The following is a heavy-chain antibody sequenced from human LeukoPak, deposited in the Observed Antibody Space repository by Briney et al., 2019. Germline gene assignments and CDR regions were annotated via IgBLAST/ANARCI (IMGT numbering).Heavy chain of an antibody. J-gene: IGHJ6*03. Sequence: SETLSLTCAVYGGSFSGYYWNWIRQPPGKGLEWIGEINHSGSTNYNTSLKSRVTISVDTSKNQFSLKLSSVTAADTAVYYCARRAVAYSFGSYYYYYYYMDVWGKGTTVTISS. V-gene: IGHV4-34*01. CDR1: GGSFSGYY. D-gene: IGHD6-19*01. CDR3: ARRAVAYSFGSYYYYYYYMDV. CDR2: INHSGST.